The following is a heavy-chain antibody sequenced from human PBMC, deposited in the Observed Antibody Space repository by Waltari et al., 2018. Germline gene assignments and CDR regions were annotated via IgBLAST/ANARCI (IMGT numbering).Heavy chain of an antibody. CDR3: ASWQQLVLFDP. Sequence: QLQMQESGPGLVKPSETLSLPCTVSVGSISSSSYYWGWIRQPPGKGLGGIGSIYYSGSTYYNPSLKSRVTISVDTSKNQFSLKLSSVTAADTAVYYCASWQQLVLFDPWGQGTLVTVSS. V-gene: IGHV4-39*01. D-gene: IGHD6-13*01. CDR2: IYYSGST. CDR1: VGSISSSSYY. J-gene: IGHJ5*02.